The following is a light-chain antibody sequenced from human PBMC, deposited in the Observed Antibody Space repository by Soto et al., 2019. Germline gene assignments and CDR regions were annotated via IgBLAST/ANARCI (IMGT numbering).Light chain of an antibody. CDR1: QSVSSSY. CDR3: QQDYNLPT. Sequence: LAPGERVTLSCRASQSVSSSYLTWYQQKPGQAPRLLIYGASTRATGIPARFSGSGSGTDFTLTISSLQPEDFAVYYCQQDYNLPTFGGGTKVDIK. V-gene: IGKV3D-7*01. J-gene: IGKJ4*01. CDR2: GAS.